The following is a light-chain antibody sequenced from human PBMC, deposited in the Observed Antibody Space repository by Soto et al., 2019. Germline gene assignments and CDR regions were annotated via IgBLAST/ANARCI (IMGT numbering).Light chain of an antibody. V-gene: IGLV4-60*03. CDR1: SGHSSYI. Sequence: QPVLTQSSSASASLGSSVKLTCTLSSGHSSYIIAWHQQQPGKAPRYLMKLEGSGSYNKGSGVPDRFSGSSSGADRYLTISNLQSEDEADYYCETWDSNTRWVFGGGTKVTVL. CDR2: LEGSGSY. J-gene: IGLJ3*02. CDR3: ETWDSNTRWV.